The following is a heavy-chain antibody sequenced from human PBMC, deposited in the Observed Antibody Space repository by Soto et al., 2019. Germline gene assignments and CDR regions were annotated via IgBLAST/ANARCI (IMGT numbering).Heavy chain of an antibody. J-gene: IGHJ4*02. CDR2: IFPGGST. CDR1: GFTFSTYT. V-gene: IGHV3-23*03. D-gene: IGHD2-8*01. Sequence: EAPLLESGGQLVQPGGSLRLSCAASGFTFSTYTMNWVRQAPGKGLEWVAGIFPGGSTYYANSVKGRFTISRDHSQSSVFLQMSSLRDEDTAVYYCAKVRQPDGICTFDLWGQGTLVTVSS. CDR3: AKVRQPDGICTFDL.